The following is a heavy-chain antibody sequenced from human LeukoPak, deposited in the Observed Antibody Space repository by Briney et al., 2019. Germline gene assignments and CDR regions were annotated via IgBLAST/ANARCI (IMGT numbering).Heavy chain of an antibody. J-gene: IGHJ4*02. CDR1: GFTFSSYA. CDR3: ANFLTGFGTDY. Sequence: GGSLRLSCAASGFTFSSYAMSWVRQAPGKGLEWVSAISGSGGSTYYADSVEGRFTISRDNSKNTLYLHMNSLRAEDTAVYYCANFLTGFGTDYWGQGTLVTVSS. CDR2: ISGSGGST. D-gene: IGHD3-9*01. V-gene: IGHV3-23*01.